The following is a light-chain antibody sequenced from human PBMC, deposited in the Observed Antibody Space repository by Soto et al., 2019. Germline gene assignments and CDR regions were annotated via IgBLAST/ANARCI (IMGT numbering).Light chain of an antibody. Sequence: QSALTQPASVSGSPGQSITISCTGTSSDVGRYNLVSWYQHHPGKAPKLMIYEGSKRPSGVSNRFSGSKSGDTASLTTSGLQAEVEAGYYCCSYAGSSTFHVVSVVFGGGTNLTVL. J-gene: IGLJ2*01. CDR2: EGS. CDR1: SSDVGRYNL. CDR3: CSYAGSSTFHVVSVV. V-gene: IGLV2-23*03.